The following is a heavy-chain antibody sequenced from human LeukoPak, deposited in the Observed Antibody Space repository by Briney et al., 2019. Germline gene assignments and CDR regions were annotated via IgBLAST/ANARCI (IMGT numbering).Heavy chain of an antibody. V-gene: IGHV4-30-2*01. CDR2: IYHSGST. J-gene: IGHJ4*02. D-gene: IGHD6-19*01. CDR1: GGSISSGGYS. CDR3: ASESIAVAGTNY. Sequence: SQTLSLTCAVSGGSISSGGYSWSWIWQPPGKGLEWIGYIYHSGSTYYNPSLKSRVTISVDRSKNQFSLKLSSVTAADTAVYYCASESIAVAGTNYWGQGTLVTVSS.